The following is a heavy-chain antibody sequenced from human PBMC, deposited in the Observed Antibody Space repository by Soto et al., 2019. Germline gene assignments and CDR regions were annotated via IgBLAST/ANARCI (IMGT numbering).Heavy chain of an antibody. CDR3: ARAPGDYFDY. Sequence: QVQLQESGPGLVKPSQTLSLTCTVSGGSISSGGYYWSWIRQHPGKGLEWIGYIFYSGSTFYNPSLKSRMAISVDTSKNQFSLTQSSVTAADTDVYYCARAPGDYFDYWGQGTLVTVSS. CDR1: GGSISSGGYY. V-gene: IGHV4-31*03. CDR2: IFYSGST. J-gene: IGHJ4*02.